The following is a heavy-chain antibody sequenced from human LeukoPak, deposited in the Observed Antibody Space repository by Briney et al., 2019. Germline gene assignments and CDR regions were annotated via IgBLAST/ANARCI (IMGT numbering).Heavy chain of an antibody. CDR2: INPDTGGT. V-gene: IGHV1-2*02. CDR1: GSFTGEY. D-gene: IGHD3-10*01. Sequence: GASVTVSCKASGSFTGEYVHWVRQAPGQGLEWLGWINPDTGGTNFAQKFQGRVTMAGDTSISTAYMELSRLTSDDTAVYYCARSPYDSGSYVSAPWGQGTQVTVSS. CDR3: ARSPYDSGSYVSAP. J-gene: IGHJ5*02.